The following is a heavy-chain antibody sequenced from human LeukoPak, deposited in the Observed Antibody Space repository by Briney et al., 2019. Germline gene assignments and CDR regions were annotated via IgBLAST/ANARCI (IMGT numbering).Heavy chain of an antibody. J-gene: IGHJ4*02. CDR1: WFTVSSNY. CDR3: ARSPCPDYFDY. CDR2: IYSGGST. Sequence: GGSLRLSCAASWFTVSSNYMSWVSQAPGKGLEWVSVIYSGGSTYYADSVKGRFTISRDNSKNTLYLQMNSLRAEDTAVYYCARSPCPDYFDYWGQGTLVTVSS. V-gene: IGHV3-53*01.